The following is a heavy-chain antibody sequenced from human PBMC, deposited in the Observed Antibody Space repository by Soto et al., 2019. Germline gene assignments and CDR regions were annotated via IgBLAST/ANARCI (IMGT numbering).Heavy chain of an antibody. J-gene: IGHJ4*02. V-gene: IGHV4-59*01. Sequence: SETLSLTCTVSGGSISSYYWSWIRQPPGKGLEWIGYIYYSGSTNYNPSLKSRVTISVDTSKNQFSLKLNSVTAVDTAVYYCARVYYYGSGSRGFDYWGQGTLVTVSS. CDR1: GGSISSYY. CDR2: IYYSGST. D-gene: IGHD3-10*01. CDR3: ARVYYYGSGSRGFDY.